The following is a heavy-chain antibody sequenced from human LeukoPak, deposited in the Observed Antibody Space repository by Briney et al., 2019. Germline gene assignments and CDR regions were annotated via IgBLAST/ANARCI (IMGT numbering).Heavy chain of an antibody. CDR2: LYSGGNT. V-gene: IGHV3-66*01. Sequence: GGSLRLSCAASGFTVTSNYMSWVRQAPGKGLEWVSVLYSGGNTYYADSVKGRFTISRDNSKNTLNLQMNSLRAEDTAVYYCARDRIPYNNFYYYGMDVWGQGTTVTVSS. D-gene: IGHD5-24*01. CDR3: ARDRIPYNNFYYYGMDV. CDR1: GFTVTSNY. J-gene: IGHJ6*02.